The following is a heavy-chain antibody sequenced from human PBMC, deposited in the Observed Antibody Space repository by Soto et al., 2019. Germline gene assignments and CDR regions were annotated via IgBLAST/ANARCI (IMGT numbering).Heavy chain of an antibody. Sequence: ASETLSLTCTVSRGSISSGGYSGSLIRMHPVKGLEWIGYIHYSGSTYYNQSLKSRGTISVDTSKDQSSLMLSSVTAADMAVYYCARDALDSDGYTDYYFDYWGQGTLLTASS. J-gene: IGHJ4*02. CDR2: IHYSGST. V-gene: IGHV4-31*03. D-gene: IGHD5-18*01. CDR1: RGSISSGGYS. CDR3: ARDALDSDGYTDYYFDY.